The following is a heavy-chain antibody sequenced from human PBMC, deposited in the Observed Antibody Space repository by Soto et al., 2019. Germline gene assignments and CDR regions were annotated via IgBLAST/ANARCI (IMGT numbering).Heavy chain of an antibody. V-gene: IGHV3-23*01. CDR3: AESWIAVVDYLDY. Sequence: GGSVRLSCTASGLNFSSEAMTWVRQIPGKGLEWVAGISGSGFGAYHADSVKGRFTISRDNSKNTLYLQMNSLRAEDTAVYHCAESWIAVVDYLDYWCPGALVTVFS. CDR1: GLNFSSEA. CDR2: ISGSGFGA. D-gene: IGHD3-22*01. J-gene: IGHJ4*02.